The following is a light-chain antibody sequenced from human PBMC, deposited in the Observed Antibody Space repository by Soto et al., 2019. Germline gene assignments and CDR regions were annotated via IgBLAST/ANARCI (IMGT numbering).Light chain of an antibody. CDR2: GAS. CDR1: QGIGSY. V-gene: IGKV1-9*01. J-gene: IGKJ3*01. CDR3: QQLKTLFT. Sequence: DIQLTQSPPFLSASVGDRVTITCRASQGIGSYLAWYQQKPGKAPKVLIYGASILQSGVPSRFSGSGSGTEFTLTINSLQPEDFATYYCQQLKTLFTLGPGTKVDIK.